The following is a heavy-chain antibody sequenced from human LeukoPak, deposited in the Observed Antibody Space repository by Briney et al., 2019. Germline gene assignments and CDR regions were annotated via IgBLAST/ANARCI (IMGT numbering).Heavy chain of an antibody. CDR3: ARSFSWSTGIFVGNYYYYMDV. J-gene: IGHJ6*03. Sequence: PSETLSLTCAVYGGSFSGYYWSWIRQPPGKGLEWIGEINHSGSTNYNPSLKSRVTISVDTSKNQFSLKLSSVTAADTAVYYCARSFSWSTGIFVGNYYYYMDVWGKGTTVTVSS. CDR1: GGSFSGYY. V-gene: IGHV4-34*01. CDR2: INHSGST. D-gene: IGHD3-9*01.